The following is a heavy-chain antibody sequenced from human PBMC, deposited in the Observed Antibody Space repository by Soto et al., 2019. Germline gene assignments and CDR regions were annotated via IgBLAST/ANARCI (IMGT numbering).Heavy chain of an antibody. Sequence: QVQLVESGGGVVQPGRSLRLSCAASGFTFSSYGMHWVRQAPGKGLEWVAVIWYDGSNKYYADSVKGRFTISRDNSKNTLYLQMNSLRAEDKAVYYCARDQGYYYDSSGPAYYFDYWGQGTLVTVSS. V-gene: IGHV3-33*01. CDR3: ARDQGYYYDSSGPAYYFDY. CDR1: GFTFSSYG. J-gene: IGHJ4*02. D-gene: IGHD3-22*01. CDR2: IWYDGSNK.